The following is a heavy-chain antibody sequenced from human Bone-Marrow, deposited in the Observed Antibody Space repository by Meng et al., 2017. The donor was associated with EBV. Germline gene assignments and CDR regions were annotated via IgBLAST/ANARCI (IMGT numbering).Heavy chain of an antibody. D-gene: IGHD3-22*01. CDR3: ARGLGGHYPTMEY. V-gene: IGHV4-4*02. CDR2: IHHSGTT. J-gene: IGHJ4*02. Sequence: QVHLQGSGPGLVKPSGTLSLTCAGPGASIDSMDWWTWVRQAPGKGLEWIGEIHHSGTTNCNPSLESRVTISIDKSDNQFSLKLTSVTAADTAVYYCARGLGGHYPTMEYWGQGTLVTVSS. CDR1: GASIDSMDW.